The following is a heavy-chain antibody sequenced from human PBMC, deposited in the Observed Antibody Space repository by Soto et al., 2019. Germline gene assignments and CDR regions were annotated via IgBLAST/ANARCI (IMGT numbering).Heavy chain of an antibody. CDR2: INSDGSST. CDR3: AIVKHPGADTVAAFDI. Sequence: GGSLRLSCAASGFTFSSYWMHWVRQAPGKGLVWVSRINSDGSSTSYADSVKGRFTISRDNAKNTLYLQMNSLRAEDTTVYYCAIVKHPGADTVAAFDIWAQAIMVPVSS. V-gene: IGHV3-74*01. CDR1: GFTFSSYW. J-gene: IGHJ3*02. D-gene: IGHD4-17*01.